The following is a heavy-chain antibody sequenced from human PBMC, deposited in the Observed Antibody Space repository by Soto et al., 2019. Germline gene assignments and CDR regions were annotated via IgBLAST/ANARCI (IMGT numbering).Heavy chain of an antibody. J-gene: IGHJ6*02. Sequence: GGSLRLSCAASGFTFSSYGMHWVRQAPGKGLEWVAVIWYDGSNKYYADSVKGRFTISRYNSKNTLYLQMNSLRAEDTAVYYCARDRELGINYYYYGMDVWGQGTTVTVSS. CDR1: GFTFSSYG. D-gene: IGHD7-27*01. V-gene: IGHV3-33*01. CDR3: ARDRELGINYYYYGMDV. CDR2: IWYDGSNK.